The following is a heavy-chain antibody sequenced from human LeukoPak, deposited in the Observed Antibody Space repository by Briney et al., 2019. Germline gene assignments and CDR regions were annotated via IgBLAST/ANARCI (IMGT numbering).Heavy chain of an antibody. CDR3: ARARTDEHFYYYYGLDV. V-gene: IGHV4-30-2*01. CDR1: GGSISSGGYS. D-gene: IGHD3/OR15-3a*01. Sequence: SETLSLTCAVSGGSISSGGYSWSWIRQPPGKGLEWIGYIYHSGSTYYNPSLKSRVTISVDRSKNQFSLNLNSVTAADTAVYYCARARTDEHFYYYYGLDVWGQGTTVTLSS. J-gene: IGHJ6*02. CDR2: IYHSGST.